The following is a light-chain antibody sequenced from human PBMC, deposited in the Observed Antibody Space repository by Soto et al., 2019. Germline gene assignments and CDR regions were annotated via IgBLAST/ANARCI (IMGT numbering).Light chain of an antibody. CDR2: AAS. J-gene: IGKJ2*01. CDR3: QQSYSSPQMYT. CDR1: QRISNS. V-gene: IGKV1-39*01. Sequence: DIQMTQSPSSLSASVGDRVTITCRASQRISNSLNWYQQKPGKAPDLLIYAASNLQSWVPSRFSGSGSGTDFTLTISSLQPEDFATYYCQQSYSSPQMYTFGQGTKLEIK.